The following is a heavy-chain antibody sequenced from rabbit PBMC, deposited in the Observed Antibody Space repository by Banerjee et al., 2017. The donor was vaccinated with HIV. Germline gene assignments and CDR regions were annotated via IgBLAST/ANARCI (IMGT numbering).Heavy chain of an antibody. CDR2: IYTSSSGTT. CDR3: ARTYTATNYNL. J-gene: IGHJ4*01. Sequence: QSLEESGGDLVKPGASLTLTCTASGFDLSGYYYMCWVRQAPGKGLEWIGCIYTSSSGTTYYASWAKGRFTISKTSSTTVTLQMTSLTAADTATYFCARTYTATNYNLWGQGTLVT. D-gene: IGHD1-1*01. CDR1: GFDLSGYYY. V-gene: IGHV1S40*01.